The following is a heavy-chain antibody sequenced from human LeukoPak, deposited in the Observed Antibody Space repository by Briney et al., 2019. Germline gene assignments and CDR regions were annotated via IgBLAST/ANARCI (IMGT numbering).Heavy chain of an antibody. CDR2: VYYSGST. D-gene: IGHD6-13*01. CDR1: GGSISGYY. CDR3: ARGVGAAAFYDY. Sequence: SETLSLTCTVSGGSISGYYWSWIRQPPGKGLEWIGYVYYSGSTNYNPSLKSRVTISVDTSKNQFSLKLSSVTAADTAVYYCARGVGAAAFYDYWGQGTLVTVSS. J-gene: IGHJ4*02. V-gene: IGHV4-59*01.